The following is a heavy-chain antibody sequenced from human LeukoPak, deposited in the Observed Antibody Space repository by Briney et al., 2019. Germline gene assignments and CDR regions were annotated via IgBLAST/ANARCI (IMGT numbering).Heavy chain of an antibody. Sequence: SETLSLTCTVSGGSISSSSYYWGWIRQPPGKGLEWLGSIYYSGTTYYNPSLKSRVTISVDTSKNQFSLKLSSVTAADTAVYYCARIVVALTYYYYMDVWDKGATVTVSS. CDR2: IYYSGTT. V-gene: IGHV4-39*01. CDR1: GGSISSSSYY. D-gene: IGHD3-22*01. CDR3: ARIVVALTYYYYMDV. J-gene: IGHJ6*03.